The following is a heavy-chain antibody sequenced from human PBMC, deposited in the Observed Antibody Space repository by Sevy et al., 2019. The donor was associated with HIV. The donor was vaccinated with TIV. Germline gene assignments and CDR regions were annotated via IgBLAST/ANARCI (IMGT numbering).Heavy chain of an antibody. D-gene: IGHD2-2*02. CDR3: ARDLSNTSSYYYYYSMDV. V-gene: IGHV1-18*01. CDR2: ISAYNGNT. Sequence: ASVKVSCKASGYTFTRYGISWVRQAPGQGLEWMGWISAYNGNTNYAQKLQGRVTMTTDTSTSTAYMELRSLRSDDTAVYYCARDLSNTSSYYYYYSMDVWGQGTTVTVSS. CDR1: GYTFTRYG. J-gene: IGHJ6*02.